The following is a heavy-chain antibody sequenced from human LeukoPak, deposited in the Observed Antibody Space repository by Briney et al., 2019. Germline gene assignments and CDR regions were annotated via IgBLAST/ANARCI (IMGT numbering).Heavy chain of an antibody. V-gene: IGHV4-30-2*01. D-gene: IGHD3-10*01. J-gene: IGHJ4*02. CDR3: ARAPFGELPFFDY. Sequence: PSETLSLTCAVSGASISSGDYSWSWIRQPPGKDLEWIGYIYHSGSTYYNPSLMSRVTISVDRFENQFSLKLSSVTAADTAVYFCARAPFGELPFFDYWGQGTQVTVSS. CDR1: GASISSGDYS. CDR2: IYHSGST.